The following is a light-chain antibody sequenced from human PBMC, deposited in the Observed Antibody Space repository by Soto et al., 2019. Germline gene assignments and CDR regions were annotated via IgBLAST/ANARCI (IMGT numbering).Light chain of an antibody. J-gene: IGKJ1*01. CDR1: QGLVYSDGNTF. CDR3: VQGTHWPWT. CDR2: QVS. Sequence: DVVMTQSPLSLSVTLGQPASISCRSSQGLVYSDGNTFLNWFHQRPGQSPRRLIYQVSNRDSGVPARFSGGGSGTDYTLTISGVEAEDVGIYYCVQGTHWPWTFGQGTKVEIK. V-gene: IGKV2-30*01.